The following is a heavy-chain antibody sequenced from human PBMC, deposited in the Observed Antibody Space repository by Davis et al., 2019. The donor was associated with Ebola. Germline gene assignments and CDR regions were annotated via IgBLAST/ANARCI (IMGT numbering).Heavy chain of an antibody. CDR2: ITPFNGNT. CDR3: ARGGYCSGGSCYYFDY. Sequence: AASLKGSCKASGYTFTYRYLHWVRQAPGPALEWMGWITPFNGNTNYAQKFQDRVTITRDRSMSTAYMELSSLRSEDTAVYYCARGGYCSGGSCYYFDYWGQGTLVTVSS. J-gene: IGHJ4*02. CDR1: GYTFTYRY. D-gene: IGHD2-15*01. V-gene: IGHV1-45*02.